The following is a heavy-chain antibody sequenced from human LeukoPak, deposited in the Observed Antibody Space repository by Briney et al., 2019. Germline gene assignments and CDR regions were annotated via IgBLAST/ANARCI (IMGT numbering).Heavy chain of an antibody. CDR1: GGSISSGGYY. J-gene: IGHJ4*02. V-gene: IGHV4-31*03. Sequence: SETLSLTCTVSGGSISSGGYYWSWIRQHPGKGLEWIGYIYYSGSTYYNPSLKSRVTISVDTSKNQFSLKLSSVTAADTAVYYCARDQNSYADYWGQGTLVTVPS. D-gene: IGHD5-18*01. CDR2: IYYSGST. CDR3: ARDQNSYADY.